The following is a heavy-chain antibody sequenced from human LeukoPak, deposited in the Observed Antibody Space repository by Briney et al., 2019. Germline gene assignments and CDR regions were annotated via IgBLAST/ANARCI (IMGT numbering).Heavy chain of an antibody. V-gene: IGHV3-23*01. J-gene: IGHJ4*02. Sequence: GGSLRLSCAASGFTFSSYAMNWVRQAPGKGLDWVSGIIGSGGSTYYADSVKGRLTISRDNSKNTLYLQMNSLRAEDTAVYYCAKGSSLRLGPTVEYYFDNWGQGTLVTVSS. CDR1: GFTFSSYA. D-gene: IGHD1-26*01. CDR3: AKGSSLRLGPTVEYYFDN. CDR2: IIGSGGST.